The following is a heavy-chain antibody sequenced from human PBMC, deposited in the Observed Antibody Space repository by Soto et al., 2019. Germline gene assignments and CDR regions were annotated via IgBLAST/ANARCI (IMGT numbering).Heavy chain of an antibody. Sequence: GGSLRLSCAASGFTFSTYLMTWVRQAPGKGLEWVANINQDGTEKYYVDSVKGRFTISRDNAKNSVYLQMNSLRAEDTALYYCVRWGGYYWGQGTLVTVSS. CDR1: GFTFSTYL. CDR2: INQDGTEK. CDR3: VRWGGYY. J-gene: IGHJ4*02. D-gene: IGHD3-10*01. V-gene: IGHV3-7*03.